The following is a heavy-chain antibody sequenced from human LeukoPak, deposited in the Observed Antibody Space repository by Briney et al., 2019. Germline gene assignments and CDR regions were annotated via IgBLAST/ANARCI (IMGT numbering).Heavy chain of an antibody. D-gene: IGHD2-2*01. CDR3: AKNGGGYCSSTSCPIDY. J-gene: IGHJ4*02. CDR1: GFTFSSYA. CDR2: ISGSGGST. V-gene: IGHV3-23*01. Sequence: PGGSLRLSCAASGFTFSSYAMSWVRQAPGKGLEWVSAISGSGGSTYYADSVKGRFTISRDNSKNTLYLQMNSLGAEDTAVYYCAKNGGGYCSSTSCPIDYWGQGTLVTVSS.